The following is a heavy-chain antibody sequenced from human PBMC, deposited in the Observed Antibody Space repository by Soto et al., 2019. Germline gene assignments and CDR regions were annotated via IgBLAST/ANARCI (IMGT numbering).Heavy chain of an antibody. D-gene: IGHD1-26*01. CDR1: PFTLTRCS. Sequence: GRSMRLPXVPSPFTLTRCSMNWGRHFPGKGLECVSSTSSSSSYIYYADSVKGRFTISRDNAKNSLYFHMNSLRAEDTAVPYFARVPSGSNSGGYNCCDPRGQGNL. CDR2: TSSSSSYI. J-gene: IGHJ5*02. V-gene: IGHV3-21*01. CDR3: ARVPSGSNSGGYNCCDP.